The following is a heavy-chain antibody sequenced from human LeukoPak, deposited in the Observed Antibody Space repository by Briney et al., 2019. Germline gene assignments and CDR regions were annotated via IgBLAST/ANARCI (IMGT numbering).Heavy chain of an antibody. Sequence: GGSLRLSCAASGFTFSSYWMSWVRQAPGKGLEWVANIKQDGSEKYYVDSVKGRFTISRDNAKNSLYLQMNSLRAEDTAVYYCAKGAFLAAHPGGDYWGQGTLVTVSS. CDR3: AKGAFLAAHPGGDY. V-gene: IGHV3-7*01. CDR1: GFTFSSYW. D-gene: IGHD6-6*01. CDR2: IKQDGSEK. J-gene: IGHJ4*02.